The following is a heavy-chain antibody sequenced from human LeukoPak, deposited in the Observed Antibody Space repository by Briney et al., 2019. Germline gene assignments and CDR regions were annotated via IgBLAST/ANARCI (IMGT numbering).Heavy chain of an antibody. Sequence: PGGSLRLSCAASGFTFSSYEMNWVRQAPGKGLEWVSYISSSGSTIYYADSVKGRFTISRDNAKNSLYLQMNSLRAEDTAVYYCARELPGYGASDYWGQGTLVTVSS. V-gene: IGHV3-48*03. CDR2: ISSSGSTI. D-gene: IGHD2-15*01. CDR3: ARELPGYGASDY. CDR1: GFTFSSYE. J-gene: IGHJ4*02.